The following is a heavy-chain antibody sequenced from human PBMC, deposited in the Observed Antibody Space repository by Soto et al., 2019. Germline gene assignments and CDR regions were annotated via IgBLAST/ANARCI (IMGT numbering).Heavy chain of an antibody. J-gene: IGHJ6*02. CDR3: ARDYYGMDV. CDR2: TYQSGSD. Sequence: KPSETLSLTCTVSGGSISSGGYSWTWIRQSPGKGLEWIGYTYQSGSDYYNPSLKSRVTISVDRSKNQCSLNLTSVTAADTAVYYCARDYYGMDVWGQGTTVTVSS. V-gene: IGHV4-30-2*06. CDR1: GGSISSGGYS.